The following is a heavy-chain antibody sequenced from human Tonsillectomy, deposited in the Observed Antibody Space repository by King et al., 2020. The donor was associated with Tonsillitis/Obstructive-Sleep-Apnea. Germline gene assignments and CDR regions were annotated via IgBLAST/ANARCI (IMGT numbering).Heavy chain of an antibody. D-gene: IGHD3-10*01. V-gene: IGHV3-30*04. CDR2: VSYDGSKK. CDR3: AGGKYYGSGSGGMNV. CDR1: EFAFSSYA. J-gene: IGHJ6*02. Sequence: VQLVESGGGVVQPGRSLRLSCVASEFAFSSYAMHWVRQAPGKGLEWVAVVSYDGSKKYYADSVKGRFTISRDNSKNTLFLHMNSLRAEDTAVYYCAGGKYYGSGSGGMNVWGQGTTVIVSS.